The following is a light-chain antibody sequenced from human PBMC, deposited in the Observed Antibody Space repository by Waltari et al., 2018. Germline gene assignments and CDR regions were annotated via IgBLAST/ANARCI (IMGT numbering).Light chain of an antibody. CDR3: AAWYYSLSAHYV. V-gene: IGLV1-47*01. CDR2: RNN. Sequence: QSVLTQPPSASGTPGQRVTISCSGSYSNTGNNYVYWYQRLPGTPPKLPIFRNNLRPSWVADRFSGSKSGTSASLSISGLLSEDEADYYCAAWYYSLSAHYVFGTGTKVTVL. J-gene: IGLJ1*01. CDR1: YSNTGNNY.